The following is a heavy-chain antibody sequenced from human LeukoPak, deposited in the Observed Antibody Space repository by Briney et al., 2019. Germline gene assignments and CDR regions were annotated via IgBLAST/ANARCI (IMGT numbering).Heavy chain of an antibody. J-gene: IGHJ4*02. CDR3: SRKYDSSGYFDS. V-gene: IGHV3-23*01. CDR2: ISGGGDAA. Sequence: GGSLRLSCAASGFTFSNAWMNWVRQAPGKGLEWVSTISGGGDAAYYADSVKGRFTISRDNSKNTLYLQMNSLSAEDTAVYYCSRKYDSSGYFDSWGRGTLVTVSS. D-gene: IGHD3-22*01. CDR1: GFTFSNAW.